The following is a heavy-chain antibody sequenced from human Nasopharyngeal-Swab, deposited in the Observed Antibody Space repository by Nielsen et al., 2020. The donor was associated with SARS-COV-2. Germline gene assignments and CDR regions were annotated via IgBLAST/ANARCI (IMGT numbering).Heavy chain of an antibody. CDR2: ISSSSSYI. V-gene: IGHV3-21*01. CDR1: GFTFSSYS. CDR3: ARDESDYDFWSGLRDGSYYYYYMDV. Sequence: GESLKISCAASGFTFSSYSMNWVRQAPGKGLEWVSSISSSSSYIYYADSVKGRFTISRDNAKNSLYLQMNSLRAEDTAVYYCARDESDYDFWSGLRDGSYYYYYMDVWGKGTTVTVSS. D-gene: IGHD3-3*01. J-gene: IGHJ6*03.